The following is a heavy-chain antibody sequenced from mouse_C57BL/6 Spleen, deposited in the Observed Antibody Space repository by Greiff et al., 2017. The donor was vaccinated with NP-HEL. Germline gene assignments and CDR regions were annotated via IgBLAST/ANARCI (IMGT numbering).Heavy chain of an antibody. CDR1: GYAFSSSW. D-gene: IGHD2-13*01. J-gene: IGHJ2*01. V-gene: IGHV1-82*01. CDR2: IYPGDGDT. Sequence: VQRVESGPELVKPGASVKISCKASGYAFSSSWMNWVKQRPGKGLEWIGRIYPGDGDTNYNGKFKGKATLTADKSSSTAYMQLSSLTSEDSAVYFCARDYLFDYWGQGTTLTVSS. CDR3: ARDYLFDY.